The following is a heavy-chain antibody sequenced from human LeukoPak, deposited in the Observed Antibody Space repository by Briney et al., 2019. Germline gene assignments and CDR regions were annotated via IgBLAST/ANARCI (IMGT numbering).Heavy chain of an antibody. V-gene: IGHV4-28*01. CDR2: IYYSGST. Sequence: PETLLLTCAVSGYSISSSNWWGWIRQPPGKGLEWIGYIYYSGSTYYNPSLKSRVTMSVDTSKNQFSLKLSSVTAVDTAVYYCARSVDGGNSPFDYWGQGTLVTVSS. J-gene: IGHJ4*02. CDR3: ARSVDGGNSPFDY. CDR1: GYSISSSNW. D-gene: IGHD4-23*01.